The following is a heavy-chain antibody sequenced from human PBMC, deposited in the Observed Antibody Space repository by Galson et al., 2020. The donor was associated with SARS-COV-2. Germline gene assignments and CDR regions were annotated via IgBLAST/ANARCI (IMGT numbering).Heavy chain of an antibody. CDR1: GFTFSSYG. D-gene: IGHD4-17*01. CDR2: ISYDGSNK. V-gene: IGHV3-30*18. J-gene: IGHJ4*02. CDR3: AKDHLVTTKYPYYFDY. Sequence: TGGSLRLSCAASGFTFSSYGMHWVRQAPGKGLEWVAVISYDGSNKYYADSVKGQFTISRDNSKNTLYLQMNSLRAEDTAVYYCAKDHLVTTKYPYYFDYWGQGTLVTVSS.